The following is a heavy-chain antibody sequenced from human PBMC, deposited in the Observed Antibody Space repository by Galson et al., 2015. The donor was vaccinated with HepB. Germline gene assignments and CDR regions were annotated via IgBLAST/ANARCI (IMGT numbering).Heavy chain of an antibody. Sequence: ETLSLTCSVSGGSISSYYWSWIRQPPGKGLEWIGYIYYSGSTNYNPSLKSRVTISVDTSKNQFSLKLSSVTAADTAVYYCARGPYGSGNYYSLSWFDPWGQGTLVTVSS. CDR3: ARGPYGSGNYYSLSWFDP. CDR1: GGSISSYY. CDR2: IYYSGST. J-gene: IGHJ5*02. V-gene: IGHV4-59*01. D-gene: IGHD3-10*01.